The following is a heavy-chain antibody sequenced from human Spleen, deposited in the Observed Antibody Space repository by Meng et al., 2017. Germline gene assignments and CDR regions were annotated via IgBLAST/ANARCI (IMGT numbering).Heavy chain of an antibody. CDR1: GGSFSGYY. J-gene: IGHJ5*02. CDR3: ARDLWELRYKAPFDP. D-gene: IGHD3-16*01. Sequence: SETLSLTCAVYGGSFSGYYWSWIRQPPGKGLEWIGEINHSGSTNYNPSLKSRVTISVDTSKNQFSLKLSSMTAADTAVYYCARDLWELRYKAPFDPWGQGILVTVSS. V-gene: IGHV4-34*01. CDR2: INHSGST.